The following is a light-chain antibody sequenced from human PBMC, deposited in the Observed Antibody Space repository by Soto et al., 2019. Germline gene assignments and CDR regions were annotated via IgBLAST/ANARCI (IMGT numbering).Light chain of an antibody. V-gene: IGKV3-15*01. Sequence: EIVITQSPATLSVSPGERATLSCRASQGIQDYLAWFRQKPGQAPRILIYGASTRETAIPARFSGSGSGTEFTLSISSLQSEDFEVYDCQQYNTWTRTFGQGTKVDIK. CDR1: QGIQDY. CDR2: GAS. CDR3: QQYNTWTRT. J-gene: IGKJ1*01.